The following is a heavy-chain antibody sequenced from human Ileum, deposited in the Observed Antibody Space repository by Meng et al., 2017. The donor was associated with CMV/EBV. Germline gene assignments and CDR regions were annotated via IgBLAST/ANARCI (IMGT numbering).Heavy chain of an antibody. CDR1: GGSISSSSYY. V-gene: IGHV3-23*01. Sequence: GGSLRLSCTVSGGSISSSSYYWGWIRQPPGKGLEWVSYTSGSGGSTYYADSVKDRFTISRDNSKNTLYLQMNSLRAEDTAVYYGAKDPFIVVVPATKSDYWGQGTLVTVSS. CDR2: TSGSGGST. CDR3: AKDPFIVVVPATKSDY. J-gene: IGHJ4*02. D-gene: IGHD2-2*01.